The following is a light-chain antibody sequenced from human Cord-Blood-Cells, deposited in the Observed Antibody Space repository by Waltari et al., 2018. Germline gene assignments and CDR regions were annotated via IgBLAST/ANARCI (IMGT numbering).Light chain of an antibody. CDR2: AAS. Sequence: EIQMTQSPSSLSASVGDRVTITCRSSQSISSYLNWYQQKPGKAPKHLIYAASSLQSGVPSRFSGSGSGTDFTLTISSLQPEDFATYYCQQSYSTLYSFGQGTKLEIK. CDR3: QQSYSTLYS. V-gene: IGKV1-39*01. J-gene: IGKJ2*03. CDR1: QSISSY.